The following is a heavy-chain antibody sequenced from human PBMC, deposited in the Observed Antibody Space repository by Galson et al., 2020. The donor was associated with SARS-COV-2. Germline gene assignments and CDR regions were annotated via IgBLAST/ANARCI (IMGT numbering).Heavy chain of an antibody. D-gene: IGHD3-10*01. V-gene: IGHV3-23*01. CDR1: GFTFSSYG. CDR2: ISDSGEST. CDR3: ATDSRLWFGVLLNYFEY. Sequence: GGSLRLSCGASGFTFSSYGMGWVRQAPGKGLEWVSAISDSGESTHYVDSVRGRFTISRDNPKNTLYLQMNSLRAEDTAVYYCATDSRLWFGVLLNYFEYWGQGTLVTVSS. J-gene: IGHJ4*02.